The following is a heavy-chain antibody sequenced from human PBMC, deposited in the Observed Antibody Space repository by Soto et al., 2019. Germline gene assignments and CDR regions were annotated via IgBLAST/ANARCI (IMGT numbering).Heavy chain of an antibody. D-gene: IGHD6-19*01. J-gene: IGHJ1*01. CDR1: GYTLRSYG. Sequence: GASVKVSCKASGYTLRSYGVTWVRQAPGQGLEWLGWISVDSGEATYAQSLKDRLTFTADASATTAFMELKSLRSDDTAIYYCSSAISSTWANTWVGAWGQGTLGTVSS. V-gene: IGHV1-18*01. CDR3: SSAISSTWANTWVGA. CDR2: ISVDSGEA.